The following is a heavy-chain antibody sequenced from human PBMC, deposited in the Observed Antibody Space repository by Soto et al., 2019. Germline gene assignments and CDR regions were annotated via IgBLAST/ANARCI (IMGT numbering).Heavy chain of an antibody. CDR1: GYSFTTSG. CDR2: ISTYNGNT. Sequence: VSVKVSCKASGYSFTTSGITWVRQAPGQGLEWMGWISTYNGNTNYAQKLQDRVTLTTDTSTSTAYMELRSLRSDDTAVYYCARRLYGDYDYWGQGTLVTVSS. J-gene: IGHJ4*02. CDR3: ARRLYGDYDY. V-gene: IGHV1-18*01. D-gene: IGHD4-17*01.